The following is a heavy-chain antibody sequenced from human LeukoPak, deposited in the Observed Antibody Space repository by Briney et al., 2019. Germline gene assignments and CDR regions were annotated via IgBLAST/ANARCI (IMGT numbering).Heavy chain of an antibody. CDR3: AGNVRAY. V-gene: IGHV3-66*01. J-gene: IGHJ4*02. CDR1: GFTVRTNY. Sequence: GGSLRLSCAASGFTVRTNYVSWVRQAPGRGLEWVSVIYSSGSTYYADSVKNRFTISRDEFNNTVYLQMNSLRVEDTAVYYCAGNVRAYWGQGTLVTVSS. D-gene: IGHD1-1*01. CDR2: IYSSGST.